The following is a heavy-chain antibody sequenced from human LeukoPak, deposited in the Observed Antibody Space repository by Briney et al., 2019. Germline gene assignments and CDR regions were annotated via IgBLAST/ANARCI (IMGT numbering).Heavy chain of an antibody. Sequence: GGSLRLSCAASGFTFSNYAMSWVLQAPGKGLELVSAISSSGGTTYYADSVKGQFTISRDNSKNTLFLQMNSLRAEDTAVYYCAKKQSGAAFDAFDIWGQGTMVTVSS. CDR1: GFTFSNYA. V-gene: IGHV3-23*01. D-gene: IGHD1/OR15-1a*01. CDR3: AKKQSGAAFDAFDI. CDR2: ISSSGGTT. J-gene: IGHJ3*02.